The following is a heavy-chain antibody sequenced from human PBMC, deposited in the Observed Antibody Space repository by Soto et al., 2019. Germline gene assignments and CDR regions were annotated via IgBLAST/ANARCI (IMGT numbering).Heavy chain of an antibody. Sequence: EVQLLESGGGLVQPGGSLRLSCAASGFTFSTYAMNWVRQAPGKRLEWVSLIISSGGSTYYADSVKGRFTISRDNSKNTLYLQMNSLRADDTAVYYCAKAEGSSYGTEYSQHWGQGTLVTVSS. CDR2: IISSGGST. CDR3: AKAEGSSYGTEYSQH. CDR1: GFTFSTYA. V-gene: IGHV3-23*01. D-gene: IGHD6-13*01. J-gene: IGHJ1*01.